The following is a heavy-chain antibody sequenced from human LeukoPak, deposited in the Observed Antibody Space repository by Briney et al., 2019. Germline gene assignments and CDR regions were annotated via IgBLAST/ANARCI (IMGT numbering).Heavy chain of an antibody. CDR1: GDSISGSSYY. CDR3: APGNSGYYFV. D-gene: IGHD3-22*01. J-gene: IGHJ4*02. CDR2: ISYSGRT. Sequence: SETLSLTCTVSGDSISGSSYYWTWVRQPPGKGLEWVASISYSGRTYYKPSLKSRVTISVDTSKNQFSLKLNSVTAADTAVYYCAPGNSGYYFVWGQGTLVTVSS. V-gene: IGHV4-39*07.